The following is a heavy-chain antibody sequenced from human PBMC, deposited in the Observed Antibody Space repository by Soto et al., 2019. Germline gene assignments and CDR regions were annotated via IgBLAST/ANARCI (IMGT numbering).Heavy chain of an antibody. CDR1: GFTFSSYA. J-gene: IGHJ4*02. D-gene: IGHD3-10*01. CDR2: ISYDGSNK. CDR3: ARERLWFGELLPLDY. Sequence: PGGSLRLSCAASGFTFSSYAMHWVRQAPGKGLEWVAVISYDGSNKYYADSVKGRFTISRDNSKNTLYLQMNSLRAEDTAVYYSARERLWFGELLPLDYWGQGTLVTVSS. V-gene: IGHV3-30-3*01.